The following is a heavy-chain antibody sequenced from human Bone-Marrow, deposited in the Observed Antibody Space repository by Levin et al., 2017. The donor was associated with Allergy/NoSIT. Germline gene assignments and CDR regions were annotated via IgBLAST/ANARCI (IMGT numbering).Heavy chain of an antibody. D-gene: IGHD3-10*01. Sequence: GGSLRLSCTGSGFTFSDYYMTWIRQAPGKGLEWVSYIGGSGTDPEYADSVKGRFTISRDNAKNSLYLQMNNLRDDDTGTYYCARVRDGLSPDDPWGQGTLVTVSS. CDR3: ARVRDGLSPDDP. CDR1: GFTFSDYY. CDR2: IGGSGTDP. J-gene: IGHJ5*02. V-gene: IGHV3-11*05.